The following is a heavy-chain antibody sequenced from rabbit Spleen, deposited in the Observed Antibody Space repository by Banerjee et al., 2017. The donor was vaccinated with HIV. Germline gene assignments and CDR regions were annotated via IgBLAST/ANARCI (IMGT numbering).Heavy chain of an antibody. D-gene: IGHD1-1*01. CDR1: GVSFNDKDV. J-gene: IGHJ4*01. V-gene: IGHV1S45*01. Sequence: QEQLVESGGGLVKPGASLTLNCKASGVSFNDKDVMCWVRQAPGKGLEWITCINMVTGKSVYASWAKGRFIMSRTSSTKVTLQMTSLTAADTATYFCARRVDDIRRDFNLWGPGTLVTVS. CDR3: ARRVDDIRRDFNL. CDR2: INMVTGKS.